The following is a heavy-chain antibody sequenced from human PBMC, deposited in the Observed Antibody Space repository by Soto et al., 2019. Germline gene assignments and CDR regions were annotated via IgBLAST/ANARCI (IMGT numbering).Heavy chain of an antibody. J-gene: IGHJ5*02. CDR1: GLTFNRYW. D-gene: IGHD2-15*01. CDR2: INTDGSNT. CDR3: AREFCSGGNCYTYYFDP. V-gene: IGHV3-74*01. Sequence: AGGSLRLSCGASGLTFNRYWMHWVRHAPGKGLVWVSHINTDGSNTNYADSVKGRFTISRDNAKSTLFLQMNSLRDEDTAVYYCAREFCSGGNCYTYYFDPWGQGIPVIVSS.